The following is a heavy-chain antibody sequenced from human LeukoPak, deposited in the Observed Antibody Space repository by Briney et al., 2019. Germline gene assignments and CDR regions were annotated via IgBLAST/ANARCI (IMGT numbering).Heavy chain of an antibody. Sequence: PGGSLRLSCAASGFTFSDYYMSWIRQAPGKGLEWVSYISSSGSTIYYADSVKGRFTISRDNAKNSLYLQMNSLRAEDTAVYYCANHLACGSTSCPPFDDWGQGTLVTVS. V-gene: IGHV3-11*04. D-gene: IGHD2-2*01. CDR2: ISSSGSTI. CDR3: ANHLACGSTSCPPFDD. CDR1: GFTFSDYY. J-gene: IGHJ4*02.